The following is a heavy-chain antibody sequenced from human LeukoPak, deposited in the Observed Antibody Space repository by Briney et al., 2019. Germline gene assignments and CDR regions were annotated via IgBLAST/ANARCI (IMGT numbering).Heavy chain of an antibody. V-gene: IGHV3-48*01. CDR3: AKGTMIVVLGGY. J-gene: IGHJ4*02. CDR1: GFTFSSYG. CDR2: ISRSSSTI. Sequence: GGSLRLSCAASGFTFSSYGMNWVRQAPGKGLEWVSYISRSSSTIYYADSVKGRFTISRDNAKNSLYLQMNSLRAEDTAVYYCAKGTMIVVLGGYWGQGTLVTVSS. D-gene: IGHD3-22*01.